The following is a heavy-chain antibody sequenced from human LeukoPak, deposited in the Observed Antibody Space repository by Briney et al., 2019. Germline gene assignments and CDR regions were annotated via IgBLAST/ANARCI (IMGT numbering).Heavy chain of an antibody. CDR1: GFTFSSYA. V-gene: IGHV3-23*01. J-gene: IGHJ4*02. D-gene: IGHD4-17*01. CDR3: ATPPTVTRNY. CDR2: ISGSGGST. Sequence: GGSLRLSCAASGFTFSSYAMSWVRQAPGKGLEWVSSISGSGGSTYYADSVKGRFTISRDNSKNTLYLQMNSLRVEDTAVYYCATPPTVTRNYWGQGTLVTVSS.